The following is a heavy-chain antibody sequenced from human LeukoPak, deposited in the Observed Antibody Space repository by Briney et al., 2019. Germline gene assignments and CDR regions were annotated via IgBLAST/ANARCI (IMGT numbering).Heavy chain of an antibody. CDR1: GFTFSSYE. D-gene: IGHD6-13*01. J-gene: IGHJ5*02. CDR2: ISSTGSSI. V-gene: IGHV3-48*03. CDR3: ARGPYSSSWSAWFDP. Sequence: GGSLRLSCAASGFTFSSYEMNWVRQAPGKGLEWVSYISSTGSSIYYADSVKGRFTISRDNAKNSLYLQMNSLRAEDTATYYCARGPYSSSWSAWFDPWGQGTLATVSS.